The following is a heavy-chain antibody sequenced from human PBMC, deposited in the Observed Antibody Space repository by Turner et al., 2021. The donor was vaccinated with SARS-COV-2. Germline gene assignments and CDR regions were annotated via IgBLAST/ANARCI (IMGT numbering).Heavy chain of an antibody. V-gene: IGHV1-24*01. CDR2: FDPEDGET. D-gene: IGHD6-19*01. Sequence: QVQLVQSGAEVKKPGASVKVSCKVSGYTLTELSMHWVRQAPGKGLEWMGGFDPEDGETIYAKKFQGRVTMTEDTSTDTAYMELSSLRSEDTAVYYCATGVAVAGTPSKYYYYYGMDVWGQGTTVTVSS. CDR1: GYTLTELS. CDR3: ATGVAVAGTPSKYYYYYGMDV. J-gene: IGHJ6*02.